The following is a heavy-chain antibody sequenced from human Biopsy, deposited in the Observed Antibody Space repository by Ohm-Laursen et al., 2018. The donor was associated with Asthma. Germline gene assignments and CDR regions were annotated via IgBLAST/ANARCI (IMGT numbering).Heavy chain of an antibody. CDR1: GFTFSSYS. D-gene: IGHD5-18*01. Sequence: SLRLSCAASGFTFSSYSMNWVRQAPGKGLEWVSYISSSSSTIYYADSVKGRFTISRDNSKNTLYLQMNSLRGDDTAVYYCARFKRGYSYGYAGVFDYWGQGTLVTVSS. J-gene: IGHJ4*02. CDR3: ARFKRGYSYGYAGVFDY. CDR2: ISSSSSTI. V-gene: IGHV3-48*01.